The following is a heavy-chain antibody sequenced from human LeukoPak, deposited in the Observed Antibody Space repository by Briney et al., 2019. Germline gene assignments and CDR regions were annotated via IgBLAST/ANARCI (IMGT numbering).Heavy chain of an antibody. V-gene: IGHV3-30-3*01. D-gene: IGHD3-10*01. CDR3: AREGYYGSGSPPSLYFDY. Sequence: GGSLRLSCAASGFTFRNYVIHWVRQAPGKGLEWVAVTSSDLNVKLYADSVKGRFTISRDNSRSTLYLQMNSLRPEDTAIYYCAREGYYGSGSPPSLYFDYWAREPWSPSPQ. CDR2: TSSDLNVK. CDR1: GFTFRNYV. J-gene: IGHJ4*02.